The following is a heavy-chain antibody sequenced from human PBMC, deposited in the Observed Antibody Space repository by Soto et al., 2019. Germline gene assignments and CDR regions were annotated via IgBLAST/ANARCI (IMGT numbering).Heavy chain of an antibody. CDR1: GFTFSSYG. V-gene: IGHV3-23*01. J-gene: IGHJ4*02. Sequence: GGSLRLSCAASGFTFSSYGMHWVRQAPGKGLEWVSDVSGSGVSTHYADSVKGRFTISRDNSKNTLYVQMNSLRAEDTAVYYCAEEGTGSYCFDYWGQGTLVTVSS. CDR3: AEEGTGSYCFDY. D-gene: IGHD1-26*01. CDR2: VSGSGVST.